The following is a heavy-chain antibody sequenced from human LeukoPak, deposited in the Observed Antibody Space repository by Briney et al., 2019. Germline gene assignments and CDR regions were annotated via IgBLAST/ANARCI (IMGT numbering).Heavy chain of an antibody. D-gene: IGHD3-22*01. CDR1: GDSISNYY. V-gene: IGHV4-4*07. Sequence: SQTLSLTCIVSGDSISNYYWSWIRQPAGKGLEWIGRIYTSGSANYNPSLKSRVTMSVDTSKNQFSLKLTSVTAADTAVYYCATHTRDYYDSSLGYWGQGTLVTVSS. CDR2: IYTSGSA. CDR3: ATHTRDYYDSSLGY. J-gene: IGHJ4*02.